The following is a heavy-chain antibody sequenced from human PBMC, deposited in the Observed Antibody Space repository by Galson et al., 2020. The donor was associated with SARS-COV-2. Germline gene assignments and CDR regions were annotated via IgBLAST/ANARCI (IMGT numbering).Heavy chain of an antibody. D-gene: IGHD2-15*01. Sequence: ASVKVSCKVSGYTLTKLSMHWVRQAPGKGLEWMGGFDPEDGETIYAQKFQGRVTMTEDTSTDTAYMELSSLRSEDTAVYYCATAPPYCSGGSCHNWFDPWGQGTLVTVSS. CDR3: ATAPPYCSGGSCHNWFDP. CDR2: FDPEDGET. V-gene: IGHV1-24*01. J-gene: IGHJ5*02. CDR1: GYTLTKLS.